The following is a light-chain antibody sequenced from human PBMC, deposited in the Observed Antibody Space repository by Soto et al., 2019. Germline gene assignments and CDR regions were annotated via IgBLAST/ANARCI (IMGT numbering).Light chain of an antibody. Sequence: EIVFRQSTGILSLSPAYGATLSYMPSQSVSSNYLAWYQQNHGQAPRLLIYGTCTRASGIQERFSGSGSGTDFTLTISRLEPEDFAVYYCPQSGSPLITFAQGIRPDTK. CDR3: PQSGSPLIT. CDR1: QSVSSNY. V-gene: IGKV3-20*01. J-gene: IGKJ5*01. CDR2: GTC.